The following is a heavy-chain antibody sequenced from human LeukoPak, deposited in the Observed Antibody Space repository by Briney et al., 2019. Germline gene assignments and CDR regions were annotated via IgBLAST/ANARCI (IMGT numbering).Heavy chain of an antibody. CDR3: TREVGMMSRYYYYYMDV. CDR1: GGSINSGDYY. V-gene: IGHV4-30-4*08. J-gene: IGHJ6*03. Sequence: SETLSLTCTVSGGSINSGDYYWGWIRQPPGKGLEWIGYIYYSGSTYYNPSLKSRVTISVDTSKNQFSLKLSSVTAADTAVYYCTREVGMMSRYYYYYMDVWGKGTTVTVSS. CDR2: IYYSGST. D-gene: IGHD2-15*01.